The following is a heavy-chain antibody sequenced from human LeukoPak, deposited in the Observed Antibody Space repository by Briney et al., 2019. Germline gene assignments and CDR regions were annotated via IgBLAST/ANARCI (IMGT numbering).Heavy chain of an antibody. CDR3: ARDPQRGSFDI. Sequence: GGSLRLSCAASGFIFSTYSMSWVRQAPGKGLEWVSGISWNGGNTGYADSVKGRLTISRDNAKNSLYLQMNSLRAEDTALYYCARDPQRGSFDIWGQGTMVTVSS. CDR1: GFIFSTYS. V-gene: IGHV3-20*04. CDR2: ISWNGGNT. J-gene: IGHJ3*02. D-gene: IGHD5-24*01.